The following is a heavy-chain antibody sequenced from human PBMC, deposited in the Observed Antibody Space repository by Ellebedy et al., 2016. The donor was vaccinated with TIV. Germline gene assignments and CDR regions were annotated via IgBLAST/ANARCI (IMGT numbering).Heavy chain of an antibody. CDR1: GFTFSSYW. J-gene: IGHJ4*02. CDR3: ARVAPLTGLDY. Sequence: GESLKISXAASGFTFSSYWMSWVRQAPGKGLEWVANIKQDGSEKYYVDSVKGRFTISRDNAKNSLYLQMNSLRAEDTAVYYCARVAPLTGLDYWGQGTLVTVSS. D-gene: IGHD3-9*01. CDR2: IKQDGSEK. V-gene: IGHV3-7*01.